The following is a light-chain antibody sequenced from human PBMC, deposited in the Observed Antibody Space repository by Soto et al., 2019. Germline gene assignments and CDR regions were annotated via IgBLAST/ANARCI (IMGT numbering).Light chain of an antibody. Sequence: EIVMTQSPATLSVSPGERATLSCRASQSVSGNLAWYQQKPGQAPRLLIYGASTRATGIPARFSGSGSGTDITLTISRLEPEDFAVYYCQQSGDTPTFGQGTKVDIK. CDR1: QSVSGN. CDR2: GAS. CDR3: QQSGDTPT. V-gene: IGKV3-15*01. J-gene: IGKJ1*01.